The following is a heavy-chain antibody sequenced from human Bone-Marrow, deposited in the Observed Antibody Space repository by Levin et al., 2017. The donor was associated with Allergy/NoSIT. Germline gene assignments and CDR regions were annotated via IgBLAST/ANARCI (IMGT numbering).Heavy chain of an antibody. CDR2: IRSKSYGGTT. CDR3: TRGDIVIVPAAWGYNYFGLDV. CDR1: GFRFSDYS. Sequence: GGSLRLSCIGSGFRFSDYSINWVRRAPGKGLEWVGFIRSKSYGGTTEYAASVQGRFTVSRDDSKNIAYLQMNSLKTEDTGVFYCTRGDIVIVPAAWGYNYFGLDVWGQGTTVTVSS. J-gene: IGHJ6*01. V-gene: IGHV3-49*04. D-gene: IGHD2-2*01.